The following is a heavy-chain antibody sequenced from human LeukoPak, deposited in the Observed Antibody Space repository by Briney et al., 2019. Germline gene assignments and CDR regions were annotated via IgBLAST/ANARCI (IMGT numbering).Heavy chain of an antibody. Sequence: SETLSLTCTVSGDSVSSSNFFWGWIRQPPGKGLEWIGSFHYSGSTFYNPSLKSRVTISVDTSKNHFSLKLTSVTAADSAVYYCARHEYQLFPPANWFVPWGQGTLVTVSS. CDR1: GDSVSSSNFF. D-gene: IGHD6-6*01. CDR3: ARHEYQLFPPANWFVP. CDR2: FHYSGST. J-gene: IGHJ5*02. V-gene: IGHV4-39*02.